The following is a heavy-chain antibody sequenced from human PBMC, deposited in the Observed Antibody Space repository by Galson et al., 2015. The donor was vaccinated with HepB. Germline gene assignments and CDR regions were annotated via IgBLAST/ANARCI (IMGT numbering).Heavy chain of an antibody. J-gene: IGHJ4*02. CDR3: VRKGRGLLNLHYFDY. CDR1: GFIFDGYG. D-gene: IGHD3-10*01. V-gene: IGHV3-20*04. CDR2: INWNGGST. Sequence: SLRLSCAASGFIFDGYGMSWVRQAPGKGLEWVSGINWNGGSTGYADSVKGRFTISRDNAKNSLFLQMNSLRAEDTALYYCVRKGRGLLNLHYFDYWGQGTLVTVSS.